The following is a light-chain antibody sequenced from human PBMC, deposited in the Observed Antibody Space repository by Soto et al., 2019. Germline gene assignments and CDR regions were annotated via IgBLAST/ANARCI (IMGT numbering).Light chain of an antibody. CDR3: SSYTSSSPYV. Sequence: SVLTQPASVSGSPGQSITISCTGTSSDVGGYNYVSWYQQHPGKAPKLMIYEVSNRPSGVSNRFSGPKSGNTASLTISGLQAEDEADYYCSSYTSSSPYVFGTGTKVTVL. V-gene: IGLV2-14*01. CDR2: EVS. J-gene: IGLJ1*01. CDR1: SSDVGGYNY.